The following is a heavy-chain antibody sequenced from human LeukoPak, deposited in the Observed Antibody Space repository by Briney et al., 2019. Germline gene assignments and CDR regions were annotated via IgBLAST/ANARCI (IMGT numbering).Heavy chain of an antibody. CDR3: AKSHLGSIIVHEH. V-gene: IGHV3-30*02. CDR1: GFMFSTYG. Sequence: GGSLRLSCAASGFMFSTYGMHWVRQAPGKGLEWVTFIQYDGSNEYYADSVKGRFTISRDNSKNMLYLHMHSLRAEDTAVYYCAKSHLGSIIVHEHWGQGTLVTVSS. D-gene: IGHD2-15*01. J-gene: IGHJ1*01. CDR2: IQYDGSNE.